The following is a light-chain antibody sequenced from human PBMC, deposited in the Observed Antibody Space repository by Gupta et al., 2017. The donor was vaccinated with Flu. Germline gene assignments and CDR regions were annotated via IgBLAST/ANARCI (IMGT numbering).Light chain of an antibody. CDR1: QTVRSD. Sequence: EIVMTQSPGTLSVSPGERATLSCRASQTVRSDLAWYQQKAGQAPRLLIYGASTRATGVPARFSGSGSGTEFTLTISSLQSEDFAVYYCQQDNNWAPLTFGGGTKVEIK. CDR3: QQDNNWAPLT. CDR2: GAS. V-gene: IGKV3-15*01. J-gene: IGKJ4*01.